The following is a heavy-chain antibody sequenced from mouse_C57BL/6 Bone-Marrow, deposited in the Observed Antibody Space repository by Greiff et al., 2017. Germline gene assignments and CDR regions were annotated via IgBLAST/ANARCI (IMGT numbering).Heavy chain of an antibody. CDR3: ARSPAYGSSWYCDV. CDR1: GYTFINYD. Sequence: VQLQQSGAELVKPGASVKLSCKASGYTFINYDINWVRQRPEQGLEWIGWIFPGDSSTKYNEKFKGKATLTTDKSASTAYMQLSRLTSEDSAVYCCARSPAYGSSWYCDVWGAGTTVTVSS. J-gene: IGHJ1*01. D-gene: IGHD1-1*01. V-gene: IGHV1-85*01. CDR2: IFPGDSST.